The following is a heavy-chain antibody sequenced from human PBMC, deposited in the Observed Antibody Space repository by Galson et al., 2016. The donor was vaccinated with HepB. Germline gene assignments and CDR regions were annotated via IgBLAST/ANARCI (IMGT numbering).Heavy chain of an antibody. J-gene: IGHJ4*02. Sequence: QSGAEVKKPGESLKISCKGSGYIFNSYWIGWVRQMPGKGLEWMGIIFHRDFETRYSPSFQGRVTISADMSLSTAYLQWNSLKASDTAIYYCARQGDDYGLAYWGQGALVTVSS. CDR1: GYIFNSYW. CDR2: IFHRDFET. V-gene: IGHV5-51*01. D-gene: IGHD4-17*01. CDR3: ARQGDDYGLAY.